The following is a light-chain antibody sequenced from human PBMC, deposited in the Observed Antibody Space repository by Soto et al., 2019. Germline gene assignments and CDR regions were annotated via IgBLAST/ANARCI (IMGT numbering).Light chain of an antibody. CDR2: DGS. J-gene: IGKJ2*01. Sequence: DIQMTQSPSSLSASVGDRVSITCQASRHIIMFINWFQQKPGKAPRLLIYDGSILESGVPSRLNGSGSETHFTLSINSLQPDDTATYFCIKYHYRPYTFGQGTMVEI. CDR1: RHIIMF. V-gene: IGKV1-33*01. CDR3: IKYHYRPYT.